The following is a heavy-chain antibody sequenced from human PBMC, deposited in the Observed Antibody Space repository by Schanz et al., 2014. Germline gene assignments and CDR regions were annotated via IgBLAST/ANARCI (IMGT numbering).Heavy chain of an antibody. CDR3: ARDRLECGAECYSVEVFEI. J-gene: IGHJ4*02. V-gene: IGHV1-69*04. CDR2: IIPSLGLA. Sequence: VPLEQSGAEVQKPGSSAKVSCKASGGTFSRFGINWVRQAPGQGLEWMGRIIPSLGLAKYEQKFQDKVTITADTSTTTAYMELSGLRSEDTAVYYCARDRLECGAECYSVEVFEIWGQGTLVIVSS. CDR1: GGTFSRFG. D-gene: IGHD2-21*01.